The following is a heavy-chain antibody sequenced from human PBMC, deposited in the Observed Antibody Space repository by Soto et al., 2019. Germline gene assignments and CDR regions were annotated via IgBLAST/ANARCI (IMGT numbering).Heavy chain of an antibody. CDR2: IYYSGST. D-gene: IGHD6-13*01. Sequence: QLRLQESGPGLVKPSETLSLTCTVSGGSIRSSTYYWGWIRQPPGKGLEWIGSIYYSGSTHYNPSLKSRVTISVDTSTNQFSLKLNSVTAADTAVYSCTRHEGGAAADRPLDYWGQGTLVTVSS. CDR3: TRHEGGAAADRPLDY. V-gene: IGHV4-39*01. J-gene: IGHJ4*02. CDR1: GGSIRSSTYY.